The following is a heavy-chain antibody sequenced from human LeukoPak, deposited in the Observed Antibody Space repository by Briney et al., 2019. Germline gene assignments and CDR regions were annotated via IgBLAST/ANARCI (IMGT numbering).Heavy chain of an antibody. D-gene: IGHD6-19*01. CDR3: AKEPSSGRNPARYFDY. Sequence: GGSLRLSCSASGFTFITYAMHWVRQAPGKGLECVSVITSNGVTTYYADSVKGRFTISRDNSKNTQYLQMNSLRGEDTAVYYCAKEPSSGRNPARYFDYWGQGALVTVSS. J-gene: IGHJ4*02. CDR1: GFTFITYA. CDR2: ITSNGVTT. V-gene: IGHV3-64*04.